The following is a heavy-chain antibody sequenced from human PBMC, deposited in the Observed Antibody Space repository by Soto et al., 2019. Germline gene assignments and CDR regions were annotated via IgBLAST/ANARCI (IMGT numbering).Heavy chain of an antibody. J-gene: IGHJ4*02. V-gene: IGHV3-30-3*01. CDR1: GFTFSSYA. CDR2: ISYDGSNK. D-gene: IGHD5-12*01. CDR3: AREPGTLAIGFDY. Sequence: QVQLVESGGGVVQPGRSLRLSCAASGFTFSSYAIHWVRQAPGKGLEWVAVISYDGSNKYYADSVKGRFTISRDNSKNTLYVQMNSLGAEDTAVYYCAREPGTLAIGFDYWGPGTLVTVTS.